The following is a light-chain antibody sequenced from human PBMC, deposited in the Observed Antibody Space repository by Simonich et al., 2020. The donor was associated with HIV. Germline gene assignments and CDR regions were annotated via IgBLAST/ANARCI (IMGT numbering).Light chain of an antibody. CDR2: GAS. Sequence: EIVMTQSPATLSVSPGERATLSCRASQSVASNLAWYQQKPGQAPRLLIYGASTRATGIPGRCSGSGWGSQFTLTISSMQSGDFAVYYCQQYNKWPPWTFGQGTKVEIK. V-gene: IGKV3-15*01. CDR3: QQYNKWPPWT. J-gene: IGKJ1*01. CDR1: QSVASN.